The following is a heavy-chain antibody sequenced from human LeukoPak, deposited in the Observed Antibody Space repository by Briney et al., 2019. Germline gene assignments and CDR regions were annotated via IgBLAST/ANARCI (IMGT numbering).Heavy chain of an antibody. J-gene: IGHJ3*02. CDR3: ATGGAYRDAFDI. D-gene: IGHD3-10*01. Sequence: SVKVSCKASGGTFSTYSINWVRQAPGQGLEWMGRIIPILSQSDYAQKFQGTVSITADEFTETAYMELSSLRSDDTAVYYCATGGAYRDAFDIWGRGTMVTVSS. V-gene: IGHV1-69*11. CDR1: GGTFSTYS. CDR2: IIPILSQS.